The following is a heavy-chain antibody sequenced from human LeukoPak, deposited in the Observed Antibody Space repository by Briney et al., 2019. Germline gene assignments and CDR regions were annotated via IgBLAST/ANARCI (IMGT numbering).Heavy chain of an antibody. V-gene: IGHV1-69*05. CDR2: IIPIFGTA. D-gene: IGHD3-3*01. J-gene: IGHJ6*03. CDR1: GGTFSSYA. CDR3: ARASIFGVTKYYYYYMDV. Sequence: ASVKVSCKASGGTFSSYAISWVRQAPGQGLEWMGGIIPIFGTANYAQKFQGRVTTTTDESTSTAYMELSSLRSEDTAVYYCARASIFGVTKYYYYYMDVWGKGTTVTVSS.